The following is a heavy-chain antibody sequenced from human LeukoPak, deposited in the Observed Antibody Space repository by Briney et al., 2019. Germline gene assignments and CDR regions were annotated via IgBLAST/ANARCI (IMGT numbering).Heavy chain of an antibody. CDR3: ARLNSGYDTGGWSYFDY. J-gene: IGHJ4*02. CDR2: INPSGGST. CDR1: GYTFTGYY. V-gene: IGHV1-46*01. D-gene: IGHD5-12*01. Sequence: ASVKVSCKASGYTFTGYYMHWVRQAPGQGLEWMGIINPSGGSTSYAQKFQGRVTMTRDMSTSTVYMELSSLRSEDTAVYYCARLNSGYDTGGWSYFDYWGQGTLVTVSS.